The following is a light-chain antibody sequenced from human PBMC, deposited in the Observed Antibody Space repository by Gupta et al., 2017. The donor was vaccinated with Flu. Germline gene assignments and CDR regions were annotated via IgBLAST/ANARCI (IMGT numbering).Light chain of an antibody. V-gene: IGLV1-44*01. CDR2: TND. CDR1: SSNIGSKA. Sequence: QSVLPQPPSAPGTPGQRVIISCSGSSSNIGSKAVNWYQQLPGTAPKLLIYTNDQRPSGVPDRFSGSKSGTSASLAISGLQSEDEADYYCGTWDDSLLWVFGGGTKLTVL. CDR3: GTWDDSLLWV. J-gene: IGLJ3*02.